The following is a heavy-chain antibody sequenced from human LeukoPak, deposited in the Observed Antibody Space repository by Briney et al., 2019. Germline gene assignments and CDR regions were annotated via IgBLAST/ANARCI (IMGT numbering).Heavy chain of an antibody. D-gene: IGHD5-12*01. CDR3: AKEIFSGLLYIDY. V-gene: IGHV3-23*01. Sequence: GGSLRLSCAATGFTFSSSSISWVRQAPGKGLEWVSAITDAVGSTHYADSVKGRFTISSDNSKNTVYLQMNSLRPEDMAVYYCAKEIFSGLLYIDYWGQGTLVTVSS. CDR2: ITDAVGST. J-gene: IGHJ4*02. CDR1: GFTFSSSS.